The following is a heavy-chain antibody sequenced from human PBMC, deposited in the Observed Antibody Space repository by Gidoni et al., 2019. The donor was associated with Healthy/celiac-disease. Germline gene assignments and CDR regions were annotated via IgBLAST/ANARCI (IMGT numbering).Heavy chain of an antibody. J-gene: IGHJ6*03. CDR1: GYSFTSYW. Sequence: EVQLVQSGAEVKKPGESLKISCKGSGYSFTSYWIGWVRQITGKGLAWMGIIYPVDSDTRYSPSFQGQFTISADKSISTAYLQWSSLKASDTAMYYCARLGMVQGGAGYYYMDVWGKGTTVTVSS. CDR2: IYPVDSDT. CDR3: ARLGMVQGGAGYYYMDV. D-gene: IGHD3-10*01. V-gene: IGHV5-51*03.